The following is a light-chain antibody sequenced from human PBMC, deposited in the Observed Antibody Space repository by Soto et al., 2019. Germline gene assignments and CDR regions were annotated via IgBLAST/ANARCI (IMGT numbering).Light chain of an antibody. CDR3: AAWDDSLNGWV. J-gene: IGLJ3*02. CDR1: SSNIGSNT. Sequence: QSVLTQPPSASGTPGQRVIISCSGSSSNIGSNTVNWYQQLPGTAPKLLIYSNDQRPSGVPDRFSASKSGTAASLAISGLQSEVEADYYCAAWDDSLNGWVFGGGTKLNVL. CDR2: SND. V-gene: IGLV1-44*01.